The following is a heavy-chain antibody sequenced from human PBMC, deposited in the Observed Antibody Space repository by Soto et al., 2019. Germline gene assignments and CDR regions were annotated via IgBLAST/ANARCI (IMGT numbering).Heavy chain of an antibody. D-gene: IGHD3-16*01. J-gene: IGHJ5*02. V-gene: IGHV4-59*01. Sequence: VSGGSPSNYYWTWVRQSPEKGLEWIGYMYYNGNINYNPSLKSRVTISIDTSKNQFSLTLKSVAAADTAVYYCASGGNWSDPRGQAVLVTVSS. CDR3: ASGGNWSDP. CDR2: MYYNGNI. CDR1: GGSPSNYY.